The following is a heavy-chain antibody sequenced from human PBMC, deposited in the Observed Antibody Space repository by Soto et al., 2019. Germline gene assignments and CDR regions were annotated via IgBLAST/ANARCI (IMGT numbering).Heavy chain of an antibody. Sequence: SETLSLTCAVYGGSFSGYYWSWIRQPPGKGLEWIGEINHSGSTNYNPSLKSRVTISIDTSKNQLSLKATSVTAADTAVYYCARQGGGYGWFFDYWGHGTLVTVSS. J-gene: IGHJ4*01. CDR2: INHSGST. D-gene: IGHD5-12*01. V-gene: IGHV4-34*01. CDR3: ARQGGGYGWFFDY. CDR1: GGSFSGYY.